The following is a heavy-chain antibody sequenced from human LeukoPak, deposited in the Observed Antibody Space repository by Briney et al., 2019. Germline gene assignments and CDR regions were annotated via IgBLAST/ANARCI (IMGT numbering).Heavy chain of an antibody. D-gene: IGHD2-2*01. CDR3: ARYRYCSSTSCYLYYFDY. Sequence: PSETLSLTCTVSGGSISSSSYYWGWIRQPPGKGLEWIGSIYYSGSTYYNPSLKSRVTISVDTSKNQFSLKLSSVTAADAAVYYCARYRYCSSTSCYLYYFDYWGQGTLVTVSS. V-gene: IGHV4-39*01. J-gene: IGHJ4*02. CDR1: GGSISSSSYY. CDR2: IYYSGST.